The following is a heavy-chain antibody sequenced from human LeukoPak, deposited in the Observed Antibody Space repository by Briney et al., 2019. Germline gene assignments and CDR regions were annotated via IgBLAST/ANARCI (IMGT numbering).Heavy chain of an antibody. V-gene: IGHV1-2*02. D-gene: IGHD6-19*01. J-gene: IGHJ4*02. CDR3: AKGGSSGWSTADY. Sequence: ASVKVSCKASGYTFTDYPLHWVRQAPGQGLEWMGWINPNSGGANYAQKFQGRVSMTRDTSISTAYMELSRLTSDDTAVYYCAKGGSSGWSTADYWGQGTLVTVSS. CDR1: GYTFTDYP. CDR2: INPNSGGA.